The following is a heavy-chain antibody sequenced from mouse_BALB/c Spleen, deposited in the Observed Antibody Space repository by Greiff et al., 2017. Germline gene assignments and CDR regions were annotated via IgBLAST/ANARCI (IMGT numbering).Heavy chain of an antibody. D-gene: IGHD1-1*01. CDR3: ARADYYGPWFAY. Sequence: VQLQQSGPELVKPGASVRISCKASGYTFTSYYIHWVKQRPGQGLEWIGWIYPGNVNTKYNEKFKGKATLTADKSSSTAYMQLSSLTSEDSAVYFCARADYYGPWFAYWGQGTLVTVSA. V-gene: IGHV1S56*01. CDR2: IYPGNVNT. J-gene: IGHJ3*01. CDR1: GYTFTSYY.